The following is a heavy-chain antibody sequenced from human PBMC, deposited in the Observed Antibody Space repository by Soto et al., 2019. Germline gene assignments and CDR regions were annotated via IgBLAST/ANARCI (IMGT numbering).Heavy chain of an antibody. D-gene: IGHD5-12*01. Sequence: EVQRLESGGGLVQPGGSLRLSCAASGFTFSSYAMSWVRQAPGKGLEWVSAISGSGGSTYYADSVKGRFTISRDNSKNTLYLQMNSLRAEDTAVDYCAKSLSGTITGIDYWGQGTLVTVSS. CDR1: GFTFSSYA. CDR3: AKSLSGTITGIDY. J-gene: IGHJ4*02. CDR2: ISGSGGST. V-gene: IGHV3-23*01.